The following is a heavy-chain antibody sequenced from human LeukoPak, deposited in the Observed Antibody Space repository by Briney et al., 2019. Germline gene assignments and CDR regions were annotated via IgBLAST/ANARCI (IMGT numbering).Heavy chain of an antibody. Sequence: GGSLRLSCAASGFSFSNAWMSWVRQSPGKGLEWVSLISWDGGSTYYADSVKGRFTISRDNSKNSLYLQMNSLRTEDTALYYCAKDIGGIVGAYYFDYWGQGTLVTVSS. D-gene: IGHD1-26*01. CDR2: ISWDGGST. CDR3: AKDIGGIVGAYYFDY. J-gene: IGHJ4*02. CDR1: GFSFSNAW. V-gene: IGHV3-43*01.